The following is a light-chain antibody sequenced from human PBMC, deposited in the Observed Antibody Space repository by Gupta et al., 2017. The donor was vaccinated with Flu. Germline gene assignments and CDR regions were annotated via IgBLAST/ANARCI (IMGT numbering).Light chain of an antibody. Sequence: SSTVGNNFVSWYQLVPGTAPRMVIYNTDKRPSGIPDRFSGSKAGTSATLAITGVQTGDEAYYYCATWDVSLTAGRVFGGGTKLTVL. CDR2: NTD. CDR1: SSTVGNNF. CDR3: ATWDVSLTAGRV. J-gene: IGLJ3*02. V-gene: IGLV1-51*02.